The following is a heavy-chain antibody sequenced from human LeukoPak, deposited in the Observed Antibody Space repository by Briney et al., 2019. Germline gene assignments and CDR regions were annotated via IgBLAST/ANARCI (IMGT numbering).Heavy chain of an antibody. CDR3: AGAYYDYVWGSYRYTFDY. D-gene: IGHD3-16*02. CDR2: ISSSSSYI. Sequence: GGSLRLSCAASGFTFSSYAMSWVRQAPGKGLEWVSSISSSSSYIYYADSVKGRFTISRDNAKNSLYLQMNSLRAEDTAVYYCAGAYYDYVWGSYRYTFDYWGQGTLVTVSS. CDR1: GFTFSSYA. J-gene: IGHJ4*02. V-gene: IGHV3-21*01.